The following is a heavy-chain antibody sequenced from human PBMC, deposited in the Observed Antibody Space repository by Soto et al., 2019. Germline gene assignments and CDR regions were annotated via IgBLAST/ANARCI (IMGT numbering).Heavy chain of an antibody. Sequence: GGSLRLSCEASGFTFSSYGMHWVRQAPGKGLEWVAVISYDGSNKYYADSVKGRFTISRDNSKNTLYLQMNSLRAEDTAVYYCAKEKGDCSSTSCPAYYMDVWGKGTTVTVSS. V-gene: IGHV3-30*18. CDR2: ISYDGSNK. D-gene: IGHD2-2*01. J-gene: IGHJ6*03. CDR1: GFTFSSYG. CDR3: AKEKGDCSSTSCPAYYMDV.